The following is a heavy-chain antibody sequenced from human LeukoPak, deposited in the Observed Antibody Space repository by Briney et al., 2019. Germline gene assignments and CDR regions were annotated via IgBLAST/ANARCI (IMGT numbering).Heavy chain of an antibody. V-gene: IGHV3-30-3*01. CDR3: ARDLGDSSGYYYGWDNYYYYYGMDV. D-gene: IGHD3-22*01. J-gene: IGHJ6*02. CDR1: GFTFSSYA. CDR2: ISYDGSNK. Sequence: PGRSLRLSCAASGFTFSSYAMHWVRQAPGKGLEWVAVISYDGSNKYYADSVKGRFTISRDNSKNTLYLQMNSLRAEDTAVYYRARDLGDSSGYYYGWDNYYYYYGMDVWGQGTTVTVSS.